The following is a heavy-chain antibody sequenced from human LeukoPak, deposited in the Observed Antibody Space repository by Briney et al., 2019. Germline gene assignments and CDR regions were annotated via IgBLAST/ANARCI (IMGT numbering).Heavy chain of an antibody. D-gene: IGHD3-16*01. J-gene: IGHJ4*02. CDR1: GFTVSSNY. Sequence: GGSLRLSCAASGFTVSSNYMSWVRQAPGKGLEWVSSISGGSTYYADSRKGRFTISRDNSKNTLHLQMNSLRAEDTAVYYCARGPFAQVDYWGQGTLVTVSS. V-gene: IGHV3-38-3*01. CDR2: ISGGST. CDR3: ARGPFAQVDY.